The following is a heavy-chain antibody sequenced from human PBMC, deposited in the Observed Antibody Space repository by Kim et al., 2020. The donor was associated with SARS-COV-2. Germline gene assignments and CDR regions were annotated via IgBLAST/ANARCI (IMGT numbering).Heavy chain of an antibody. CDR3: ARTLVVPAALYYFDY. Sequence: QKFQGRVTMTRDTSTSTVYMELSSLRSEDTAVYYCARTLVVPAALYYFDYWGQGTLVTVSS. V-gene: IGHV1-46*01. J-gene: IGHJ4*02. D-gene: IGHD2-2*01.